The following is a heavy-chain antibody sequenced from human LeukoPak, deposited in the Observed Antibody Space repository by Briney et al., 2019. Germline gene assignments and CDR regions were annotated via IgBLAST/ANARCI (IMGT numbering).Heavy chain of an antibody. CDR3: ATETNGRHYDY. CDR2: IGPTGSDR. J-gene: IGHJ4*02. D-gene: IGHD1-14*01. V-gene: IGHV3-21*06. CDR1: GLTFSTTG. Sequence: TGGSLRLSCTASGLTFSTTGFNWVRQAPGKGLEWVASIGPTGSDRYHADSIKGRFTISRDNANNFLYLQMNSLRAEDTAVYYCATETNGRHYDYWGQGTLLTVSS.